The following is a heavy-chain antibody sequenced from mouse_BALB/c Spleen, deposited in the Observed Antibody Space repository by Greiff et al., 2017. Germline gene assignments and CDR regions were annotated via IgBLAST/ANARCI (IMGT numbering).Heavy chain of an antibody. CDR1: GYTFTSYN. V-gene: IGHV1-12*01. CDR3: ARRRYFDY. Sequence: LQESGAELVKPGASVKMSCKASGYTFTSYNMHWVKQTPGQGLEWIGAIYPGNGDTSYNQKFKGKATLTADKSSSTAYMQLSSLTSEDSAVYYCARRRYFDYWGQGTTLTVSS. CDR2: IYPGNGDT. J-gene: IGHJ2*01.